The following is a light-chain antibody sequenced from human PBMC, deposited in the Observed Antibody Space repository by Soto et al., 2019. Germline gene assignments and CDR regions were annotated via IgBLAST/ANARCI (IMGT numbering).Light chain of an antibody. CDR2: EVS. CDR3: TSYTSSSTLYV. J-gene: IGLJ1*01. V-gene: IGLV2-8*01. CDR1: SSDVGGYNY. Sequence: QSALTQPPSASGSPGQSVTISCTGTSSDVGGYNYVSWYQQHPDKAPKLMIYEVSKRPSGVPDRFSGSKSGNTASLTVSGLQAEDEAEYYCTSYTSSSTLYVFGTGTKVTVL.